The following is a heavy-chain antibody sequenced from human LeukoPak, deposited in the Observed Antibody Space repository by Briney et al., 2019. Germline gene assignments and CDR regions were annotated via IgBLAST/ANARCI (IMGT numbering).Heavy chain of an antibody. Sequence: ASVKVPCKASGYTFTSYDINWVRQATGQGLEWMGWMNPNSGNTGYAQKFQGRVTMTRNTSISTAYMELSSLRSEDTAVYYCARGIGGSMVRGAWGQGTLVTVSS. J-gene: IGHJ4*02. V-gene: IGHV1-8*01. CDR1: GYTFTSYD. CDR2: MNPNSGNT. D-gene: IGHD3-10*01. CDR3: ARGIGGSMVRGA.